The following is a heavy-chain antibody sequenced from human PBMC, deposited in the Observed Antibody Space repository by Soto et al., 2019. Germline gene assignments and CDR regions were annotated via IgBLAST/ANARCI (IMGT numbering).Heavy chain of an antibody. Sequence: QVQLQESGLGLVKPSQTLSLTCTVSGGSISSGDYYWSWIRQPPGKGLEWIGYIYYSGSTYYNPSLKSRVTISVDTSKNQFSLKLSSVTAAESAVYYCARNSLLQGESVFWSGYHHTFDYWGQGTLVTVSS. CDR2: IYYSGST. CDR1: GGSISSGDYY. J-gene: IGHJ4*02. CDR3: ARNSLLQGESVFWSGYHHTFDY. D-gene: IGHD3-3*01. V-gene: IGHV4-30-4*01.